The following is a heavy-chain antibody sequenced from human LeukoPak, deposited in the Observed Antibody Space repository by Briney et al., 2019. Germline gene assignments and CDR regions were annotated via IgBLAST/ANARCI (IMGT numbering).Heavy chain of an antibody. D-gene: IGHD6-19*01. CDR2: ISATSSYI. Sequence: GGSLRLSCAASGFTFSSYSMNWVRQTPGKGLEWVSSISATSSYIYYADSARGRFTISRDNAKDSLYLQMNSLRAEDTAVYYCARDKTEQWLVLEAFDIWGQGTVVTVSS. CDR1: GFTFSSYS. J-gene: IGHJ3*02. CDR3: ARDKTEQWLVLEAFDI. V-gene: IGHV3-21*01.